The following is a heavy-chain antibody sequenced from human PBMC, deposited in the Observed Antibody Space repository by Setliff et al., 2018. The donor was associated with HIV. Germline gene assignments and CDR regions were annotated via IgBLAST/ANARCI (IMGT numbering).Heavy chain of an antibody. CDR1: GDSCSSGTYY. Sequence: SETLSLTCSVSGDSCSSGTYYWGWIRQPPGKGLEWIGSIYHSGNMIYNPSLKSRVTMSADTSRNQLSLKLSSVTAADTAVYYCARGIGTRYNYYMDVWGIGTTVTVSS. V-gene: IGHV4-39*07. D-gene: IGHD1-20*01. CDR3: ARGIGTRYNYYMDV. J-gene: IGHJ6*03. CDR2: IYHSGNM.